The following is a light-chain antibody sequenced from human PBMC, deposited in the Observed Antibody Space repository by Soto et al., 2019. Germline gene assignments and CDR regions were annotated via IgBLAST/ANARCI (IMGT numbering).Light chain of an antibody. CDR2: GAS. J-gene: IGKJ5*01. CDR3: QQYGNSPTIT. CDR1: QSVSSSY. Sequence: EIVLTQSPGTLSLSPGERATLSCRASQSVSSSYLAWYQQKPGQAPRLLIYGASSRATGIPDRFSGSGSGTDFTLTICRLEPEDFAVYYCQQYGNSPTITFGQGTRLEIK. V-gene: IGKV3-20*01.